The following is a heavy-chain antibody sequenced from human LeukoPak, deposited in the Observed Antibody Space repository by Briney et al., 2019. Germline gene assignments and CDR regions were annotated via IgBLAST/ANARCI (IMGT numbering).Heavy chain of an antibody. V-gene: IGHV4-34*01. Sequence: SETLSLTCAVYGGSFSGYHWSWIRQPPGKGLEWIGEINHSGSTNYNPSLKSRVTISVDTSKNQFSLKLSSVTAADTAVYYCARGAPKGYCSGGSCYSRGRMTSTINWFDPWGQGTLVTVSS. CDR1: GGSFSGYH. CDR3: ARGAPKGYCSGGSCYSRGRMTSTINWFDP. CDR2: INHSGST. D-gene: IGHD2-15*01. J-gene: IGHJ5*02.